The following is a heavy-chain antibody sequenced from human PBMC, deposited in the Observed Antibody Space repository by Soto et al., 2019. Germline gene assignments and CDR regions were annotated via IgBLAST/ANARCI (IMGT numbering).Heavy chain of an antibody. V-gene: IGHV3-48*01. J-gene: IGHJ6*02. Sequence: SGTLKLSCAGSGFTFDDYRMNWVRQAPGKRLEWISYIRTTPSVIVYADSVKGRFTISRDNSKNTLYLQMNSLRPEDTGVFYCARVTPGNNLYHCSSFAVWTQG. D-gene: IGHD1-1*01. CDR1: GFTFDDYR. CDR2: IRTTPSVI. CDR3: ARVTPGNNLYHCSSFAV.